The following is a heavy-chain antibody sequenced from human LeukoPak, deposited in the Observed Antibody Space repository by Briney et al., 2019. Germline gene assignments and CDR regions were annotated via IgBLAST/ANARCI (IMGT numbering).Heavy chain of an antibody. CDR1: GFTFSSYG. D-gene: IGHD6-13*01. CDR3: AKDLYSSSWYGFRNWFDP. J-gene: IGHJ5*02. Sequence: GGSLRLSCAASGFTFSSYGTHWVRQAPGKGLEWVAFIRCDGSNKYYADSVKGRFTISRDNSKNTLYLQMNSLRAEDTAAYYCAKDLYSSSWYGFRNWFDPWGQGTLVTVSS. CDR2: IRCDGSNK. V-gene: IGHV3-30*02.